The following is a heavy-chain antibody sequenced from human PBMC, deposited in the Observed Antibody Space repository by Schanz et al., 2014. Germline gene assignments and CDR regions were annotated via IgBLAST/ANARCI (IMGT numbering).Heavy chain of an antibody. Sequence: QVQLVQSGAEVKKPGPSVKVSCKASGGTFSTYTISWVRQAPGQGLEWMGRIIPILGIANYAQKFQGRVTITADKSTSTAYMELSSLRSEDTALYYCARGTMPGTFDIWGQGTMVTVSS. V-gene: IGHV1-69*02. CDR1: GGTFSTYT. CDR3: ARGTMPGTFDI. CDR2: IIPILGIA. D-gene: IGHD2-2*01. J-gene: IGHJ3*02.